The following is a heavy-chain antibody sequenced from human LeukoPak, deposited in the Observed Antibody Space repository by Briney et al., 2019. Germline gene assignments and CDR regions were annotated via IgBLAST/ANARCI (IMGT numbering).Heavy chain of an antibody. CDR1: GGSISSYY. V-gene: IGHV4-59*01. CDR3: AREPSGSYDGYHFDY. J-gene: IGHJ4*02. D-gene: IGHD1-26*01. CDR2: IYYSGST. Sequence: SETLSLTCTVSGGSISSYYWSWIRQPPGKGLEWIGYIYYSGSTNYNPSLKSRVTISVDTSKNQFSLKLSSVTAADTAVYYCAREPSGSYDGYHFDYWGQGTLVTVSS.